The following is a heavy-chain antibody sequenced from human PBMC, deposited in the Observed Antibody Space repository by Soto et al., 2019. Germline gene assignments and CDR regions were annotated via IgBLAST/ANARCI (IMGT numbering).Heavy chain of an antibody. J-gene: IGHJ5*02. V-gene: IGHV3-64*04. CDR3: AKGPRYSSGWPNWFDP. Sequence: PXASLQLSCSASGFIFSESTIYWVRQVPGKGLEAISAVSTSGRSTYYADSVKDRFTISRDNAKNSLYLQMNSLRAEDTALYYCAKGPRYSSGWPNWFDPWGQGTLVTVSS. CDR1: GFIFSEST. CDR2: VSTSGRST. D-gene: IGHD6-19*01.